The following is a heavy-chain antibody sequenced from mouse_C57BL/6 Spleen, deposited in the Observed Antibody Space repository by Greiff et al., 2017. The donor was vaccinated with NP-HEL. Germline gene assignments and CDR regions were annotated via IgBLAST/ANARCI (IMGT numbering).Heavy chain of an antibody. CDR3: ARGKGHAMDY. J-gene: IGHJ4*01. CDR2: INPNNGGT. CDR1: GYTFTDYN. Sequence: VQLQQSGPELVKPGASVKIPCTASGYTFTDYNMDWVKQSHGKSLEWIGAINPNNGGTIYNQKFKGKATLTVDKSSSTAYMELRSLTSEDTAVYYCARGKGHAMDYWGQGTSVTVAS. V-gene: IGHV1-18*01.